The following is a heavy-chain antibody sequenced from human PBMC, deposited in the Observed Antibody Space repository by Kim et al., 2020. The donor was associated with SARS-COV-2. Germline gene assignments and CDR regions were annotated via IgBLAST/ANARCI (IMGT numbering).Heavy chain of an antibody. CDR3: ARDRPWVGATILYGMDV. Sequence: SETLSLTCTVSGGSISSSSYYWGWIRQPPGKGLEWIGSIYYSGSTYYNPSLKSRVTISVDTSKNQFSLKLSSVTAADTAVYYCARDRPWVGATILYGMDVWGQGTTVTVSS. D-gene: IGHD1-26*01. V-gene: IGHV4-39*07. J-gene: IGHJ6*02. CDR1: GGSISSSSYY. CDR2: IYYSGST.